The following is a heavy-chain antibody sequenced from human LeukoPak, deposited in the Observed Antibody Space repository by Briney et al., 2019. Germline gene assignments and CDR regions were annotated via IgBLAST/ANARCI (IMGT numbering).Heavy chain of an antibody. V-gene: IGHV1-8*01. D-gene: IGHD3-10*01. J-gene: IGHJ4*02. CDR1: RYTFTSYD. CDR3: ARLSQTPDYYTLGGYYYLGY. Sequence: VASVKASCKASRYTFTSYDINWVREAAGHGLEWMGWMNPNTGRTGYAQKFQGRITMTRDTSINTAYMELTNLRSEDTAIYYCARLSQTPDYYTLGGYYYLGYWGQGTPVTVSS. CDR2: MNPNTGRT.